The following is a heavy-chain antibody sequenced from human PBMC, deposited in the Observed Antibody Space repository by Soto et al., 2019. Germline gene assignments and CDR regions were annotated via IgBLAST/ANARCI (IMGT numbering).Heavy chain of an antibody. Sequence: EVQLVESGGGLVKSGGSLRLSCAASGFIFSSYSMNWVRQAPGKGLEWVSSISSRTNDIYYADSVKDRFTISRDNAKNSLYLQMNSLRDDDTAVYYCARVLIVAGNDYWGQGTLVTVSS. D-gene: IGHD6-19*01. CDR3: ARVLIVAGNDY. CDR1: GFIFSSYS. CDR2: ISSRTNDI. V-gene: IGHV3-21*01. J-gene: IGHJ4*02.